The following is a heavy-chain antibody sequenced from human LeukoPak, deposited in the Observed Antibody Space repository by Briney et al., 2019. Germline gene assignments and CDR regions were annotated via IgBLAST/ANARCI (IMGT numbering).Heavy chain of an antibody. CDR2: INPNSGGT. D-gene: IGHD3-3*01. CDR1: GYTFTGYY. J-gene: IGHJ6*02. Sequence: GASVKVSCKASGYTFTGYYMHWVRQAPGQGLEWMGWINPNSGGTNYAQKFQGRVTMTRDTSISTAYMELSRLRSDDTAVYYCARGGPTIFGVVIMPYYYYGMEVWGQGTTVTVSS. CDR3: ARGGPTIFGVVIMPYYYYGMEV. V-gene: IGHV1-2*02.